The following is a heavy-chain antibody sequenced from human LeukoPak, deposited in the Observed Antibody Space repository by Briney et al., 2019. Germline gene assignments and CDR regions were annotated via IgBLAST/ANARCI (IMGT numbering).Heavy chain of an antibody. Sequence: GGSLRLSCAASGFTFSSYWMHWVRQAPGKGLVWVSRINSDGNSTSYADSVKGRFTISRDNAKNTLYLQMNSLRAEDTAVYYCAKDLRMGGSGSYYPDYWGQGTLVTVSS. CDR2: INSDGNST. CDR3: AKDLRMGGSGSYYPDY. V-gene: IGHV3-74*01. CDR1: GFTFSSYW. D-gene: IGHD3-10*01. J-gene: IGHJ4*02.